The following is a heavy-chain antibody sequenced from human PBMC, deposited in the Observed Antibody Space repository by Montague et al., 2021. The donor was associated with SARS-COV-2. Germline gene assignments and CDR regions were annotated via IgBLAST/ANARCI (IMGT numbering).Heavy chain of an antibody. Sequence: SETLSLTCTVSGGSISSSSYYWGWIRQPPGKGLEWIGNIYYSGSTYYNPSLKSRVTISVDTSKNQFSLKLSSVTAADTAVYYCARQNMGSVPVCGVVVHERWFDSWGQGTLVTVSS. J-gene: IGHJ5*01. CDR3: ARQNMGSVPVCGVVVHERWFDS. CDR1: GGSISSSSYY. D-gene: IGHD3-3*01. CDR2: IYYSGST. V-gene: IGHV4-39*01.